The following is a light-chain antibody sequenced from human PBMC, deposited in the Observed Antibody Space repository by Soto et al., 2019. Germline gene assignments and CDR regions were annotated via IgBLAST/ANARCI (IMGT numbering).Light chain of an antibody. CDR1: ALPKQY. CDR2: KDS. J-gene: IGLJ1*01. V-gene: IGLV3-25*02. CDR3: QSADSSGGFRGV. Sequence: SYELTQPPSVSVSPGQTARITCSGDALPKQYAYWYQQKPGQAPGLVIYKDSGRPSGIPERFSGSSSGTTVTLTISGVQAEDEADYYCQSADSSGGFRGVFGAGTKVTVL.